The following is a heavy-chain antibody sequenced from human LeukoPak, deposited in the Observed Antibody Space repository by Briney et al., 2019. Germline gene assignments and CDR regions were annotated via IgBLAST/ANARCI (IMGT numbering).Heavy chain of an antibody. CDR2: ISSSSSYI. V-gene: IGHV3-21*01. J-gene: IGHJ4*02. CDR3: ASQGGSYRFYFDY. CDR1: GSTFSSYS. Sequence: NPGGSLRLSCAASGSTFSSYSMNWVRQAPGKGLEWVSSISSSSSYIYYADSVKGRFTISRDNAKNSLYLQMNSLRAEDTAVYYCASQGGSYRFYFDYWGQGTLVTVSS. D-gene: IGHD1-26*01.